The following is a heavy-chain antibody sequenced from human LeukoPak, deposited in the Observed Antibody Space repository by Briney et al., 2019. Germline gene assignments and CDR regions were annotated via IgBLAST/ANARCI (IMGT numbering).Heavy chain of an antibody. V-gene: IGHV3-21*01. CDR1: GFYFSIYS. CDR3: ARVEATTGRNYHYYYMDV. CDR2: INSGSTYM. D-gene: IGHD1-1*01. J-gene: IGHJ6*03. Sequence: GGSLRLSCGASGFYFSIYSMNWVRQSPGKGLEYVSAINSGSTYMYYADSVKGRFTISGDNAKNSLHLQMDSLRAEDTAVYFCARVEATTGRNYHYYYMDVWGKGTTVTVSS.